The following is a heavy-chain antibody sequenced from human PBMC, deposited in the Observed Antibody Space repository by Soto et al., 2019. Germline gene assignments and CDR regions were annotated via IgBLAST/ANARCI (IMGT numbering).Heavy chain of an antibody. D-gene: IGHD3-22*01. CDR2: INPNSGGT. J-gene: IGHJ3*02. CDR1: GYTFTTYD. CDR3: ARARDNYYDSSGYPGLAFDI. V-gene: IGHV1-2*02. Sequence: GASVKVSCKASGYTFTTYDINWVRQAPGQGLEWMGWINPNSGGTNYAQKFKGRVTMTRDTSISTAYMELSRLRSDDTAVYYCARARDNYYDSSGYPGLAFDIWGQGTMVTVS.